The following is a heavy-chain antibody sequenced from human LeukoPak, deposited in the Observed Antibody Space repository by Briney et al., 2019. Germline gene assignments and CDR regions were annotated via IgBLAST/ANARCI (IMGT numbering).Heavy chain of an antibody. Sequence: GASVKVSCKASGYTFTSYDINWVRQATGQGLEWMGWMNPNSGNTGYAQKFQGRVTMTRNTSISTAYMELSSLRSEDTAVYYCARVDSSGWYSFRAEYFQHWGQGTLVTVSS. CDR2: MNPNSGNT. V-gene: IGHV1-8*01. CDR1: GYTFTSYD. CDR3: ARVDSSGWYSFRAEYFQH. J-gene: IGHJ1*01. D-gene: IGHD6-19*01.